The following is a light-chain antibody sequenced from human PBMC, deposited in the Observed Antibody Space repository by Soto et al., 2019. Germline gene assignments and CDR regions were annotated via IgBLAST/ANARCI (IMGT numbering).Light chain of an antibody. CDR1: QSVSSTY. CDR2: GAS. Sequence: EIVLTQSPGTLSLSPGERATLSCRASQSVSSTYLAWYQQKPGQAPRLPIHGASSRATGIPDRFSGSGSGTDFTLTISRLEPEDFAVYYCQQYGSSPRTFGQGTKVDIK. V-gene: IGKV3-20*01. J-gene: IGKJ1*01. CDR3: QQYGSSPRT.